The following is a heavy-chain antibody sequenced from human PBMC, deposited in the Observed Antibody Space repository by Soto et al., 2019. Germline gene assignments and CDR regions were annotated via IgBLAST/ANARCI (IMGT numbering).Heavy chain of an antibody. CDR2: IVVGSGNT. CDR1: GFTFTSSA. CDR3: AAGGNYGDYGGYYGHFDY. J-gene: IGHJ4*02. V-gene: IGHV1-58*01. Sequence: SVKVSCKASGFTFTSSAVQWVRQARGQRLEWIGWIVVGSGNTNYAQKFQERVTITRDMSTSTAYMELSSLRSEDTAVYYCAAGGNYGDYGGYYGHFDYWGQGTLVTVSS. D-gene: IGHD4-17*01.